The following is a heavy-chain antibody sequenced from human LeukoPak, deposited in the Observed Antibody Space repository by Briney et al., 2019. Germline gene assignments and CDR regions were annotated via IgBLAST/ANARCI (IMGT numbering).Heavy chain of an antibody. CDR1: GYTLTELS. CDR2: FDPEDGET. V-gene: IGHV1-24*01. D-gene: IGHD3-10*01. CDR3: ATDRITMVRGVITSYYFDY. J-gene: IGHJ4*02. Sequence: ASVKVSCKVSGYTLTELSMHWVRQAPGKGLEWIGGFDPEDGETIYAQKFQGRVTMTEDTSTDTAYMELSSLRSEDTAVYYCATDRITMVRGVITSYYFDYWGQGTLVTVSS.